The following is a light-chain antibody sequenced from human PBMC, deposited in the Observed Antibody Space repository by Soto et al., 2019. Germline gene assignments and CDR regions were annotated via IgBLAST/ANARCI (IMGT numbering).Light chain of an antibody. J-gene: IGLJ2*01. CDR3: GTWDINLTSVV. V-gene: IGLV1-51*02. Sequence: QSVLTQPPSVSAAPGQSVTISCSGSRSNLGDNYLSWYQQLPGTAPKLLIFQNDNRPSGIPARFSASKSGTSATLDITGLQTGDEADYYCGTWDINLTSVVFGGGTQLTVL. CDR1: RSNLGDNY. CDR2: QND.